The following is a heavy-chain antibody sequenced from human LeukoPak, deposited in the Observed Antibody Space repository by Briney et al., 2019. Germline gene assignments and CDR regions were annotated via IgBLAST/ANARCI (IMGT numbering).Heavy chain of an antibody. CDR2: ISSNGGRT. J-gene: IGHJ3*02. V-gene: IGHV3-23*01. CDR3: AKEVRSGYGSAFDI. CDR1: GFTFSNFA. Sequence: GGSLRLSCATSGFTFSNFAMNWVRQAPGKGLEWVSVISSNGGRTYYANSVKGRFTVSRDNSKNMLYLRMNTLRAEDTAVYYCAKEVRSGYGSAFDIWGQGTMVTVSS. D-gene: IGHD5-12*01.